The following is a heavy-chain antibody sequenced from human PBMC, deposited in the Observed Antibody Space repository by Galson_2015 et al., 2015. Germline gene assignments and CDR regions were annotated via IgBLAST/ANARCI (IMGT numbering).Heavy chain of an antibody. V-gene: IGHV1-8*01. J-gene: IGHJ4*02. Sequence: SVKVSCKASGYTFTSFDINWVRQAAGQGLEWMGWMNPNSGNTGYAQKFQGRVTMTKNPSISIAYMELSSLRSEDTAVYYCARAYCSGGTCYGCDFWGQGSQVTVSS. CDR3: ARAYCSGGTCYGCDF. D-gene: IGHD2-15*01. CDR1: GYTFTSFD. CDR2: MNPNSGNT.